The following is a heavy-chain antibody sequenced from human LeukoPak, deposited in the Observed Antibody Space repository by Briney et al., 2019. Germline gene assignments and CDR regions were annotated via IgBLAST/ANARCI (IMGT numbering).Heavy chain of an antibody. V-gene: IGHV3-7*03. CDR2: IKQDGSEK. CDR3: ARTVITMVRGVTGYYFDY. D-gene: IGHD3-10*01. J-gene: IGHJ4*02. Sequence: PGGSLRLSCAASGFTFSSYWMSWVRQAPGKGLEWVANIKQDGSEKYYVDSVKGRFTISRDNAKNSLYLQMNSLRAEDTAVYYCARTVITMVRGVTGYYFDYWGQGTLVTVSS. CDR1: GFTFSSYW.